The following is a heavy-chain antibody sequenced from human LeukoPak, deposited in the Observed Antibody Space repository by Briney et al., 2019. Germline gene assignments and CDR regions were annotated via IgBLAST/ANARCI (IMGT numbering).Heavy chain of an antibody. D-gene: IGHD2-2*01. Sequence: SVKVSCKASGGTFSSYAISWVRQAPGQGLEWMGGIIPIFGTANYAQKFQGRVTITADESTSTAYMELSSLRAEDTAVYYCARGDVYCSSTSCPSAFDYWGQGTLVTVSS. CDR1: GGTFSSYA. CDR3: ARGDVYCSSTSCPSAFDY. CDR2: IIPIFGTA. J-gene: IGHJ4*02. V-gene: IGHV1-69*13.